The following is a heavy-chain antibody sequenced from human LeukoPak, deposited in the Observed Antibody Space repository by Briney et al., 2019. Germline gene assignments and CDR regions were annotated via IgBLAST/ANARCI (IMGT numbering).Heavy chain of an antibody. Sequence: GGSLRLSCAASGFTFSSYAMSWVRQAPGKGLEWVSAISGSGGSTYYADSVKGRFTISRDNSKNTLYLQMNSLRAEDTAVYYCAKDGEVVVVPAAMGPHFYYYYGMDVWGQGTTVTVSS. D-gene: IGHD2-2*01. J-gene: IGHJ6*02. CDR1: GFTFSSYA. V-gene: IGHV3-23*01. CDR2: ISGSGGST. CDR3: AKDGEVVVVPAAMGPHFYYYYGMDV.